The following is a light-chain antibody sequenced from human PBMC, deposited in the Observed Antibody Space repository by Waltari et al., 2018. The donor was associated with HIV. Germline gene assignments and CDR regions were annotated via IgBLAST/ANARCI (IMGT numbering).Light chain of an antibody. CDR2: DLS. CDR1: TRDVGGYNY. V-gene: IGLV2-14*01. J-gene: IGLJ3*02. CDR3: SSYASSSTPNWV. Sequence: QSALTQPASVSGSPGQSITISCTGTTRDVGGYNYVSWYQHHPDKTPKLLIYDLSNRPSGVSNRFSGSKSGNTASLTISGLQAEDEADYYCSSYASSSTPNWVFGGGTKLTVL.